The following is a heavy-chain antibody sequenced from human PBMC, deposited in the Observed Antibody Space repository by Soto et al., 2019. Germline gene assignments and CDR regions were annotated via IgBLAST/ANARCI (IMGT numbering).Heavy chain of an antibody. Sequence: EVQLLESGGGLVQPGGSLRLSCAASGFTFSSYAMSWVRQTPGKGLEWVSGISGSGGGTYYADSVRGRFTISRDNSKNTLYLQMNSLRAEDTAVYYCANQDSGSYYSAPLGYWGQGILVTVSS. CDR2: ISGSGGGT. J-gene: IGHJ4*02. V-gene: IGHV3-23*01. D-gene: IGHD3-10*01. CDR1: GFTFSSYA. CDR3: ANQDSGSYYSAPLGY.